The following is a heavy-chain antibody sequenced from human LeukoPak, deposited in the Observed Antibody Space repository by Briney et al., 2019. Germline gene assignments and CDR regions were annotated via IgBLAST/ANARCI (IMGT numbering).Heavy chain of an antibody. CDR3: ARSSTGTTGIFDY. D-gene: IGHD1-1*01. CDR1: GFTFSSYS. J-gene: IGHJ4*02. V-gene: IGHV3-21*01. CDR2: ISSSSSYI. Sequence: PGGSLRLSCAASGFTFSSYSMNWVRQAPGKGLEWVSSISSSSSYIYYADSVKDRFTISRDNAKNSLYLQMNSLRAEDTAVYYCARSSTGTTGIFDYWGQGTLVTVSS.